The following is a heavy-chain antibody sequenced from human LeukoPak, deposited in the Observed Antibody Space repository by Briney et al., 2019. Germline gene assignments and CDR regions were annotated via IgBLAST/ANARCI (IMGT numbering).Heavy chain of an antibody. D-gene: IGHD3-3*01. V-gene: IGHV3-9*01. Sequence: PGGSLRLSCAASGFTFSSYWMHWVRQAPGKGLEWVSGISWNSSSIGYADSVKGRFTISRDNAKNSLYLQMNSLRAEDTALYYCARGSSDFWSPERYYFDYWGQGTLVTVSS. CDR2: ISWNSSSI. CDR1: GFTFSSYW. J-gene: IGHJ4*02. CDR3: ARGSSDFWSPERYYFDY.